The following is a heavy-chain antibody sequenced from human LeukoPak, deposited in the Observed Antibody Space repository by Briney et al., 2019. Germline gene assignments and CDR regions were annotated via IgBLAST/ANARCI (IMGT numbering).Heavy chain of an antibody. CDR3: ARSRAYCGGDCYSAFDY. V-gene: IGHV4-61*02. CDR1: GGSISSGSYY. J-gene: IGHJ4*02. CDR2: IYTSGST. D-gene: IGHD2-21*02. Sequence: PSETLSLTCTVSGGSISSGSYYWSWIRQPAGKGLEWIGRIYTSGSTNYNPSLKSRVTISVDTSKNQFSLKLSSVTAADTAVYYCARSRAYCGGDCYSAFDYWGQGTLVTVSS.